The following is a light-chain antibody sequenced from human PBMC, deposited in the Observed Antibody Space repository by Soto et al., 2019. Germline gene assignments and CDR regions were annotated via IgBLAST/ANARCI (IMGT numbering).Light chain of an antibody. CDR2: SNN. CDR3: AAWDDSLHVV. V-gene: IGLV1-44*01. Sequence: QPVLTQPPSASGTPGQRVTISCSGSSSNIGSYTVNWYQQLPGTAPKLLIYSNNQRPSGVPDRFSGSKSGTSASLAISGLQSEDEADYYCAAWDDSLHVVFGGGTKVTVL. J-gene: IGLJ2*01. CDR1: SSNIGSYT.